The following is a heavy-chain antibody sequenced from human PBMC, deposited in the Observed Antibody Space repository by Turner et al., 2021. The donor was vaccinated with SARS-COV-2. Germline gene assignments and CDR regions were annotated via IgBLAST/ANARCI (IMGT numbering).Heavy chain of an antibody. CDR1: GGSISSSSYY. J-gene: IGHJ6*02. CDR2: IYYSASA. Sequence: QLQLQESGPGLVKPSETLSLTCTVSGGSISSSSYYWGWIRQPPGKGLEWIGNIYYSASAYYNPSLKSRVTISVDPSHHQFSLNLPSVTAADTAVYYCARLMDTAMDYYAPDVWGQGTTVTVSS. D-gene: IGHD5-18*01. V-gene: IGHV4-39*01. CDR3: ARLMDTAMDYYAPDV.